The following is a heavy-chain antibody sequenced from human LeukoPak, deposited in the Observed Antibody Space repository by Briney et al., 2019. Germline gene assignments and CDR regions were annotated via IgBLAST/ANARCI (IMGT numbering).Heavy chain of an antibody. V-gene: IGHV3-30*03. CDR3: ATPLLEWLLWTAFDI. D-gene: IGHD3-3*01. CDR1: GFTFSSYG. Sequence: PGGSLRLSCAVSGFTFSSYGMHWVRQAPGKGLEWVAVISYDGSNKYYADSVKGRFTISRDNSKNTLYLQMNSLRAEDTAVYYCATPLLEWLLWTAFDIWGQGTMVTVSS. J-gene: IGHJ3*02. CDR2: ISYDGSNK.